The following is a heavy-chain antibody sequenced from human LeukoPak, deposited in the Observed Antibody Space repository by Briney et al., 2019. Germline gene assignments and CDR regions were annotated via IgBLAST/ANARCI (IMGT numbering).Heavy chain of an antibody. D-gene: IGHD1-26*01. J-gene: IGHJ3*02. CDR3: ASPVGATTVRAFDI. CDR2: ISYDGINK. V-gene: IGHV3-30-3*01. Sequence: GGSLRLSCAASGFTFSSYAMHWVRQAPGKGLEWVALISYDGINKYYADSVKGRFTISRDNSKNTLYLQMNSLRAEDTAVYYCASPVGATTVRAFDIWGQGTMVTVSS. CDR1: GFTFSSYA.